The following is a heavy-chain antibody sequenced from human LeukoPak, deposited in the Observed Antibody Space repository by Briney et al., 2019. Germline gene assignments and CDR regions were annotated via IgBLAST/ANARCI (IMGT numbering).Heavy chain of an antibody. D-gene: IGHD6-13*01. CDR3: ARQQRGAFDY. CDR2: TYYRSKWYN. V-gene: IGHV6-1*01. Sequence: SQTLSLTCAISGDSISSKNAAWNWIRQSPSRGLEWLGRTYYRSKWYNDYAVSVRSRITINPDTAKNQFSLQLNSVTPEDTAVYYCARQQRGAFDYWGQGTLVTVSS. J-gene: IGHJ4*02. CDR1: GDSISSKNAA.